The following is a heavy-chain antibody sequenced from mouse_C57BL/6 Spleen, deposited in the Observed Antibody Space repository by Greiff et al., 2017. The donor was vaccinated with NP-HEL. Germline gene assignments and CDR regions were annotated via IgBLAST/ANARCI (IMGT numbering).Heavy chain of an antibody. Sequence: VQLQQSGAELVMPGASVKLSCKASGYTFTSYWMHWVKQRPGQGLEWIGEIDPSDSYTNYNQKFKGKSTLTVDKSSSTAYMQLSSLTSEDSAVYYCARNYGSEGLDYWGQGTTLTVSS. D-gene: IGHD1-1*01. J-gene: IGHJ2*01. CDR3: ARNYGSEGLDY. V-gene: IGHV1-69*01. CDR1: GYTFTSYW. CDR2: IDPSDSYT.